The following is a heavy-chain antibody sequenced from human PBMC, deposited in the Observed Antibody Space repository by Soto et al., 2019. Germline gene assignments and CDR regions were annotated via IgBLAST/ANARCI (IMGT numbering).Heavy chain of an antibody. J-gene: IGHJ4*02. CDR3: AKEWSQGYYFDY. Sequence: EVQLLESGGDLVQPGGSLRLSCAASGFAFSNYAMNWVRQAPGKGLEWVSVISGGGGTTYYADSVKGRFTISRDNSKKTLYLQMSSLRGDDTAVYYCAKEWSQGYYFDYWGQGNLVIVSS. CDR1: GFAFSNYA. CDR2: ISGGGGTT. D-gene: IGHD2-15*01. V-gene: IGHV3-23*01.